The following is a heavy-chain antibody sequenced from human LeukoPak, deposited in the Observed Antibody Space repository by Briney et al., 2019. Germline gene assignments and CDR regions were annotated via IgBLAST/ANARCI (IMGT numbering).Heavy chain of an antibody. CDR1: EFDFSTHA. D-gene: IGHD4-17*01. J-gene: IGHJ4*02. V-gene: IGHV3-23*01. Sequence: GGSLRLSCAASEFDFSTHATTWVRQAPGKGLEWVSAISISGTKTYYADSVKGLFTISRDNSKNTLYLQMYSLRAEDTAVYYCANEIRPNDYWGQGTLVTVSS. CDR2: ISISGTKT. CDR3: ANEIRPNDY.